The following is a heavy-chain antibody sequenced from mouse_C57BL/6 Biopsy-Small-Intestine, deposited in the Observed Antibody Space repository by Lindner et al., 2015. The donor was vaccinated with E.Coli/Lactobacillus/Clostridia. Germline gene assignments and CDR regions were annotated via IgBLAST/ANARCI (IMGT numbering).Heavy chain of an antibody. Sequence: VQLQESGAELVRPGASVTLSCKASGYTFTDYEMHWVKQTPVHGLEWIGAIDPETGGTAYNQKFKGKAILTADKSSSTAYRELRSLTSEDSAVYSCIRVGTDTMDYWGQGTSVTVSS. D-gene: IGHD3-3*01. CDR1: GYTFTDYE. J-gene: IGHJ4*01. CDR3: IRVGTDTMDY. V-gene: IGHV1-15*01. CDR2: IDPETGGT.